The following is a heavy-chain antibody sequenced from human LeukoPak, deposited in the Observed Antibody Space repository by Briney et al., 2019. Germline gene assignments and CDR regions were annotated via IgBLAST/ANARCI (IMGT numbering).Heavy chain of an antibody. Sequence: GGSLRLSCAASGVTFSGYAMTWGRQAPGEGVEWGSPISDSGDSTYYADSVKGRFTISRDNSKNTLYLQMSSLRADDTAVYYCAKDRRIQPLYFFDNWGQGTLVTVPS. CDR1: GVTFSGYA. D-gene: IGHD5-18*01. V-gene: IGHV3-23*01. J-gene: IGHJ4*02. CDR3: AKDRRIQPLYFFDN. CDR2: ISDSGDST.